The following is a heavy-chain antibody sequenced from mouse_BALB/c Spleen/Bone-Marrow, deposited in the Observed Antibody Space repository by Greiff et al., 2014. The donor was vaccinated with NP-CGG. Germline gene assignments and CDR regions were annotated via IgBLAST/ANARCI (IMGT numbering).Heavy chain of an antibody. D-gene: IGHD2-14*01. CDR2: INPGSGGS. CDR1: GYAFTNYL. J-gene: IGHJ3*01. Sequence: QVQLQQSGAELVRPGTSVKVSCKASGYAFTNYLIKWVKQRPGQGLEWIGVINPGSGGSNYNEKLKGKATLTADKSSSTAYMQLSSLTSDDSAVYFCARDRLAWFAYWGQGTLVTVSA. CDR3: ARDRLAWFAY. V-gene: IGHV1-54*01.